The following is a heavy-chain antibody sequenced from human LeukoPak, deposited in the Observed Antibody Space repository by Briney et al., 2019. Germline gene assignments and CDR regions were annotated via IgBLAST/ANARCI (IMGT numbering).Heavy chain of an antibody. V-gene: IGHV1-46*01. CDR1: GYSFTSHY. CDR3: ARDNSMHERGWWFDP. Sequence: SSVKVSCKASGYSFTSHYMHGVRQAPGQGLEWMGLINPRGTSTIYAEKFQGRIIMTRDMSTTTDDMELSSLKSDDTAVYYCARDNSMHERGWWFDPWGQGTLVTVSS. D-gene: IGHD4-23*01. J-gene: IGHJ5*02. CDR2: INPRGTST.